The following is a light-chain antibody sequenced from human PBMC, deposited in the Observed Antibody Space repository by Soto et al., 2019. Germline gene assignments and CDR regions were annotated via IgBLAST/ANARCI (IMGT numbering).Light chain of an antibody. V-gene: IGKV3-20*01. CDR2: GAA. Sequence: EIVLTQSPCTLSLSPGERATVSCRASQSVRGSYLAWYQQKPGQAPRLLIFGAASRATGIPDRFSGRGSGTDFTLTISRLEPEDFAVYYCQQYGSSSTFGQGTKVDI. J-gene: IGKJ1*01. CDR1: QSVRGSY. CDR3: QQYGSSST.